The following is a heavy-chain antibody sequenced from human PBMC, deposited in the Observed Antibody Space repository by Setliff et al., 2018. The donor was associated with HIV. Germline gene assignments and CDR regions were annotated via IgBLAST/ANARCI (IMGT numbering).Heavy chain of an antibody. V-gene: IGHV4-59*01. D-gene: IGHD5-18*01. CDR2: IYYTGGT. CDR3: VGGQKWLAFGS. CDR1: GGPISGY. Sequence: SETLSLTCAVSGGPISGYWSWIRQPPGRELEWIGYIYYTGGTNYNPSLNSRVIMSIDLSNNHLSLKLRSVTTADTAIYYCVGGQKWLAFGSWGQGTLVTVSS. J-gene: IGHJ4*02.